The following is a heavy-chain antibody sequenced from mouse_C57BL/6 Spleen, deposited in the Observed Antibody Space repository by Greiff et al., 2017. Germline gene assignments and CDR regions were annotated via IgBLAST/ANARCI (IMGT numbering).Heavy chain of an antibody. CDR3: PRSYGSSSYYAMDY. CDR1: GYTFTSYW. D-gene: IGHD1-1*01. CDR2: IDPSDSYT. Sequence: QVQLQQSGAELVMPGASVKLSCKASGYTFTSYWMHWVKQRPGQGLEWIGEIDPSDSYTNYNQKFKGKSTLTVDKSSSTAYMQLSSLTSEDSAVYYCPRSYGSSSYYAMDYWGQGTSVTVSS. J-gene: IGHJ4*01. V-gene: IGHV1-69*01.